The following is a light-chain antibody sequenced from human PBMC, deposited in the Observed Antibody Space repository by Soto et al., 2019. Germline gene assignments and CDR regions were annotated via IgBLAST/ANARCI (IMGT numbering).Light chain of an antibody. CDR2: DNN. CDR3: GTWDSSLSAGLEVV. CDR1: SSNIGNNY. J-gene: IGLJ2*01. Sequence: QSVLTQPPSVSAAPGQTVTISCSGSSSNIGNNYVSWYQQLPGTAPKLLIYDNNKRPSGIPDRFSGSKSGTSATLGITGLQTGDEADYYCGTWDSSLSAGLEVVFGGGTKLTVL. V-gene: IGLV1-51*01.